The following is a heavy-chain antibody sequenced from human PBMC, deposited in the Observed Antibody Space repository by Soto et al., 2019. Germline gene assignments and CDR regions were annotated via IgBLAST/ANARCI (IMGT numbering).Heavy chain of an antibody. CDR3: TKGDYGGNSWPRPLDY. J-gene: IGHJ4*02. Sequence: GGSLRLSCAASGFTFSSYGMHWVRQAPGKGLEWVAVISYDGSNKYYADSVKGRFTISRDNSKNTLYLQMNSLRAEDTAVYYCTKGDYGGNSWPRPLDYWGQGTLVTVSS. CDR1: GFTFSSYG. V-gene: IGHV3-30*18. CDR2: ISYDGSNK. D-gene: IGHD4-17*01.